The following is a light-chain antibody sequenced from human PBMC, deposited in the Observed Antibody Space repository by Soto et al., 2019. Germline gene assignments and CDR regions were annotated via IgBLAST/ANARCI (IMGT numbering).Light chain of an antibody. CDR1: QRVSSH. CDR3: HQYNNWPWT. J-gene: IGKJ1*01. CDR2: AAS. Sequence: EIVLTQSPATLSLSPGERATLSCRASQRVSSHLAWYQQKPGQAPRLLIYAASTRATGIPVRFSGSGSETEFTLTIRSLQSEDFALYHCHQYNNWPWTFGQGTKVDIK. V-gene: IGKV3-15*01.